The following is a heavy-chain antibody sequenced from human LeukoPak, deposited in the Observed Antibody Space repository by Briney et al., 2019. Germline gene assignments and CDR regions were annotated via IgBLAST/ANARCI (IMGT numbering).Heavy chain of an antibody. CDR2: IYHSGST. D-gene: IGHD3-3*01. J-gene: IGHJ4*02. CDR3: AMHYDFWSGYYNVHDPFGY. V-gene: IGHV4-4*02. Sequence: SGTLSLTCAVSGGSISSSNWWSWVRQPPGKGLEWSGEIYHSGSTNYNPSLKSRVTISVDKSKNQFSLKLSSVTAADTAVYYCAMHYDFWSGYYNVHDPFGYWGQGTLVTVSS. CDR1: GGSISSSNW.